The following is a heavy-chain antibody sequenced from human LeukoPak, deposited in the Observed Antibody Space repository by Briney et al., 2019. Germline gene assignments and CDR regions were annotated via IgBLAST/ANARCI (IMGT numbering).Heavy chain of an antibody. D-gene: IGHD1-7*01. CDR2: IKQDGSEK. CDR1: GFPFSNSW. V-gene: IGHV3-7*01. J-gene: IGHJ4*02. Sequence: PGGSLRLSCAVSGFPFSNSWMYWVRQAPGKGLEWVANIKQDGSEKYYVDSVKGRFTISRDNAKNSLYLQMNSLRAEDTAVYYCARDQELPFDYWGQGTLVTVSS. CDR3: ARDQELPFDY.